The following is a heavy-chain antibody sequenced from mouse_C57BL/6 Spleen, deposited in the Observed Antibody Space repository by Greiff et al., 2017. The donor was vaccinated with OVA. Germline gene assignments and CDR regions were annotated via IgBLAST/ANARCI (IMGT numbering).Heavy chain of an antibody. Sequence: VQLQQPGAELVKPGASVKLSCKASGYTFTSYWMHWVKQRPGQGLEWIGMIHPNSGSTNYNEKFKSKATLTVDKSSSTAYMQLSSLTSEDSAVYYCAREGNSNSRGFDYWGQGTTLTVSS. J-gene: IGHJ2*01. D-gene: IGHD2-5*01. CDR1: GYTFTSYW. CDR2: IHPNSGST. CDR3: AREGNSNSRGFDY. V-gene: IGHV1-64*01.